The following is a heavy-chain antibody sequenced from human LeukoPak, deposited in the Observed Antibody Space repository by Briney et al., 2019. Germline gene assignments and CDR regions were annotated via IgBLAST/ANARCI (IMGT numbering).Heavy chain of an antibody. CDR2: INHSGST. D-gene: IGHD3-3*01. CDR1: GGSISSYY. V-gene: IGHV4-34*01. Sequence: SETLSLTCTVSGGSISSYYWSWIRQPPGKGLEWIGEINHSGSTNYNPSLKSRVTISVDTSKNQFSLKLSSVTAADTAVYYCARGRGLYYDFWSGYVFWGQGTLVTVSS. CDR3: ARGRGLYYDFWSGYVF. J-gene: IGHJ4*02.